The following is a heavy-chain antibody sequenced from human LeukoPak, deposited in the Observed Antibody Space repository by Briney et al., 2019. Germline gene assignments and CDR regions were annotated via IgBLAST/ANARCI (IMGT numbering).Heavy chain of an antibody. J-gene: IGHJ4*02. D-gene: IGHD7-27*01. CDR1: GGSFSGYY. CDR3: ARGFRGDNFDY. Sequence: IPSETLSLTCAVYGGSFSGYYWSWIRQPPGKGLEWIGEINHSGSTNYNPSLKSRVTISVDTSKNQFSLKLSSVTAADTAVYFCARGFRGDNFDYWGQGTLVTVSS. CDR2: INHSGST. V-gene: IGHV4-34*01.